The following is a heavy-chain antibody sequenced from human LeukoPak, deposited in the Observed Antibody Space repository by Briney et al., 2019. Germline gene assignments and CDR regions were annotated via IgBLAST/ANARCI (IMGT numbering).Heavy chain of an antibody. J-gene: IGHJ3*02. CDR3: ARVPEWDSSGWDRAFDI. CDR1: GGSISSYY. V-gene: IGHV4-59*01. D-gene: IGHD6-19*01. Sequence: PSETLSLACTVSGGSISSYYWSWIRQPPGKGLEWIGYIYYSGSTNYNPSLKSRVTISVDTSKNQFSLKLSFVTAADTAVYYCARVPEWDSSGWDRAFDIWGQGTMVTVSS. CDR2: IYYSGST.